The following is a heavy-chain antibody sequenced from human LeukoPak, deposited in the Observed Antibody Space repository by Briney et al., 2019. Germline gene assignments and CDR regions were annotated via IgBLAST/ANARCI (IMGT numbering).Heavy chain of an antibody. CDR3: ARAGSGGGYFDY. Sequence: SETLSLTCTVSGGSISSYYWSWIRQPPGKGLEWIGYIYDSGSTNYNPSLKSRVTISVDTSKNQFSLKLSSVTAAGTAVYYCARAGSGGGYFDYWGQGTLVTVSS. CDR1: GGSISSYY. D-gene: IGHD2-15*01. V-gene: IGHV4-59*01. CDR2: IYDSGST. J-gene: IGHJ4*02.